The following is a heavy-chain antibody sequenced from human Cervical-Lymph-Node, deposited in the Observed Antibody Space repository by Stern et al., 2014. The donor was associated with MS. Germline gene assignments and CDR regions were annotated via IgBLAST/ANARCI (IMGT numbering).Heavy chain of an antibody. CDR3: AIVAGWLPPKPIGY. J-gene: IGHJ4*02. D-gene: IGHD5-12*01. CDR1: GGSITSSSYY. V-gene: IGHV4-39*02. CDR2: IYYSGST. Sequence: VQLVESGPGLVKPSETLSLTCTVSGGSITSSSYYWGWIRQPPGKGLEWIGSIYYSGSTYYNPSLKSRVTISVDTSKNPFSLQVSSVTAADTAVYYCAIVAGWLPPKPIGYWGQGTLVTVSS.